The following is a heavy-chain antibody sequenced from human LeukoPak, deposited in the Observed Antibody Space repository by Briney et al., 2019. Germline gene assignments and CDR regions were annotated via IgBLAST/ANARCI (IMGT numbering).Heavy chain of an antibody. Sequence: GESLKISCKGSGYSFTSYWIGWVRQMPGKGLEWMGIIYPGDSDTRYSPSFQGQVTISADKSISTAYLQWSSLKASDTAMYYCAGHSSGWDEVGYYFDYWGQGTLVTVSS. CDR1: GYSFTSYW. D-gene: IGHD6-19*01. V-gene: IGHV5-51*01. CDR3: AGHSSGWDEVGYYFDY. J-gene: IGHJ4*02. CDR2: IYPGDSDT.